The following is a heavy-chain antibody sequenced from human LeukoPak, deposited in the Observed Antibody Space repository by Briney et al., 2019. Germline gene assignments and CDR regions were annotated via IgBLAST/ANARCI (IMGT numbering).Heavy chain of an antibody. CDR2: IYSGGST. CDR3: ARDGHIAAAGSFDY. Sequence: GGSLRLSCAASGFTVSSNYMSWVRQAPGKGLEWVSVIYSGGSTYYADSVKGRFTISRDNSKNTLYLQMNSLRAEDTAVYYCARDGHIAAAGSFDYWGQGTLVTVSS. CDR1: GFTVSSNY. D-gene: IGHD6-13*01. V-gene: IGHV3-66*01. J-gene: IGHJ4*02.